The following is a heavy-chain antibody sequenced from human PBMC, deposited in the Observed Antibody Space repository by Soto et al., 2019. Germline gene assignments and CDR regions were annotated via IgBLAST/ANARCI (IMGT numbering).Heavy chain of an antibody. J-gene: IGHJ5*02. CDR3: ARDRDRTWFWFDP. CDR1: GFTVSSNY. V-gene: IGHV3-66*01. D-gene: IGHD3-10*01. Sequence: EVQLVESGGGLVQPGGSLRLSCAASGFTVSSNYMSWVRQAPGKGLEWVSVIYSGGSTYYADSVKGRFTISRDNSKNTLYLQMNSLRAEDTPVYYCARDRDRTWFWFDPWGQGTLVTVSS. CDR2: IYSGGST.